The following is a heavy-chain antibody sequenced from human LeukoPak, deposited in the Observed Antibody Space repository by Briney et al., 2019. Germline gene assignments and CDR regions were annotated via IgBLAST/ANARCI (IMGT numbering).Heavy chain of an antibody. CDR1: GYTFTSYG. V-gene: IGHV1-18*01. CDR2: ISAYNGNT. D-gene: IGHD4-17*01. CDR3: ARDYGEDYGDYDVPFDY. Sequence: ASVKVSCKASGYTFTSYGISWVRQAPGQGLEWMGWISAYNGNTNYAQMLQGRVTMTTDTSTSTAYMELRSLRSDDTAVYYCARDYGEDYGDYDVPFDYWGQGTLVTVSS. J-gene: IGHJ4*02.